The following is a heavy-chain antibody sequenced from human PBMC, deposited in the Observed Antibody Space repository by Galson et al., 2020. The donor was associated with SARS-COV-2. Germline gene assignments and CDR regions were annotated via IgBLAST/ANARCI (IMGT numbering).Heavy chain of an antibody. CDR2: FDPEDGET. CDR3: ATGPGEAVAGWFDP. D-gene: IGHD6-19*01. J-gene: IGHJ5*02. V-gene: IGHV1-24*01. Sequence: ASVKVSCKDSGYTLTELSMHWVRQAPGKGLEWMGGFDPEDGETIYAQKFQGRVTMTEDTSTDTAYMELSSPRSEDTAVYYCATGPGEAVAGWFDPWGQGTLVTVSS. CDR1: GYTLTELS.